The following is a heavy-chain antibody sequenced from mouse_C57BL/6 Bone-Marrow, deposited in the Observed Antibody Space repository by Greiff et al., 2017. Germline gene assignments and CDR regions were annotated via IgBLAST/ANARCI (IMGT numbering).Heavy chain of an antibody. V-gene: IGHV5-17*01. CDR2: ISSGSSTL. J-gene: IGHJ4*01. CDR1: GFTFSDYG. CDR3: ARRAIYYYGSSYFYYAMDY. D-gene: IGHD1-1*01. Sequence: VQLVESGGGLVKPGGSLKLSCAASGFTFSDYGMHWVRQAPEKGLEWVAYISSGSSTLYYADTVKGRFPISRDNAKNTLFLQMTSLRSEDTAMYYCARRAIYYYGSSYFYYAMDYWGQGTSVTVSS.